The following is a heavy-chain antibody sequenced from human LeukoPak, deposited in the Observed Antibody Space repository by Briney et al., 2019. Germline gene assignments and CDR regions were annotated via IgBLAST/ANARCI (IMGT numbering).Heavy chain of an antibody. CDR2: IKSDGTER. D-gene: IGHD2-15*01. V-gene: IGHV3-7*05. J-gene: IGHJ4*02. CDR3: ARGGYQFVD. CDR1: GFTFSDYW. Sequence: GGSLRLSCVASGFTFSDYWMTWVRQAAGRGLEWVASIKSDGTERHYEDSVKGRFTISRDNAKNSLSLQMNGLRDDDTAVYYCARGGYQFVDLGQGTLVTVSP.